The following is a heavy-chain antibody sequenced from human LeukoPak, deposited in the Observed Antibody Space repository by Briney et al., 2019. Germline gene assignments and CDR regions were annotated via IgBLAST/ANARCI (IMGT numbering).Heavy chain of an antibody. CDR2: IYTSGST. CDR1: GGSISSGSYY. V-gene: IGHV4-61*02. CDR3: ARAREAASLLIDY. D-gene: IGHD1-26*01. J-gene: IGHJ4*02. Sequence: PSETLSLTCTVSGGSISSGSYYWSWIRQPAGKGLEWIGRIYTSGSTIYNPSLKSRVTISLDTSKNQFSLKLSSVTAADTAVYYCARAREAASLLIDYWGQGTLVTVSS.